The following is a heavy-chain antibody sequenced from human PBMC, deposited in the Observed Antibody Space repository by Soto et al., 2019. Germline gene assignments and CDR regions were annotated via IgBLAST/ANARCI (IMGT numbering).Heavy chain of an antibody. D-gene: IGHD2-8*01. CDR3: ATGMDNAKIQH. V-gene: IGHV3-66*01. CDR1: GFTVSNNY. CDR2: IHPGGSK. Sequence: GGSLRLSCAASGFTVSNNYMTWVRQAPGKGLEWVSFIHPGGSKYYADSVRGRFTTSRDNSDNTVSLQMNSLRAEDTALYYCATGMDNAKIQHWGQGTLVTVSS. J-gene: IGHJ1*01.